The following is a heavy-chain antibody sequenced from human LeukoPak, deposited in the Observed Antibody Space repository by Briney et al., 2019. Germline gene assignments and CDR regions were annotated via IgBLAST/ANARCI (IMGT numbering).Heavy chain of an antibody. Sequence: GGSLRLSRAASGFTFSSYAMTWVRQAPGKGLEWLSAISGTVGSTFYADSVKGRFTISRDNSKDTLYLQMNSLRAEDTAVYYCAKPLYPNYDYVWGSYRSPFDYWGQGILATVSS. CDR3: AKPLYPNYDYVWGSYRSPFDY. CDR1: GFTFSSYA. J-gene: IGHJ4*02. V-gene: IGHV3-23*01. D-gene: IGHD3-16*02. CDR2: ISGTVGST.